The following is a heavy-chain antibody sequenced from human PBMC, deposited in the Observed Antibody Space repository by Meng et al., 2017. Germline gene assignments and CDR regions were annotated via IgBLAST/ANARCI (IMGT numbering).Heavy chain of an antibody. V-gene: IGHV1-3*01. D-gene: IGHD3-3*01. J-gene: IGHJ5*02. CDR2: INAGNGNP. CDR1: GYTCTSYA. CDR3: ARVLPATIFGVVIDSWFDP. Sequence: VWSGQSGTVVTKVGPSGRVCCKASGYTCTSYAMRWVRQAPGQRLDWMGWINAGNGNPKYSQKFQGRVTITRDTSASTAYMELSSLRSEDTAVYYCARVLPATIFGVVIDSWFDPWGQGTLVTVSS.